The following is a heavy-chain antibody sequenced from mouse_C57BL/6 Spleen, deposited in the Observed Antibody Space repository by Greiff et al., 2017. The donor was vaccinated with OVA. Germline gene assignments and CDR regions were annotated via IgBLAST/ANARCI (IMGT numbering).Heavy chain of an antibody. Sequence: EVQLVESGGGLVKPGGSLKLSCAASGFTFSDYGMHWVRQAPEKGLEWVAYISSGSSTIYYADTVKGRFTISRDNAKNTLFLQMTSLRSEDTAMYYCARNWDVSYFDVWGTGTTVTVSS. CDR2: ISSGSSTI. CDR1: GFTFSDYG. D-gene: IGHD4-1*01. J-gene: IGHJ1*03. V-gene: IGHV5-17*01. CDR3: ARNWDVSYFDV.